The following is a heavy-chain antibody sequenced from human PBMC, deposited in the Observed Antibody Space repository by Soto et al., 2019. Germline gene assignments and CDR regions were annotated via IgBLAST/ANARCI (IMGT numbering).Heavy chain of an antibody. D-gene: IGHD1-1*01. CDR3: AKGGELDL. CDR1: GFTFSTYG. Sequence: QVRLVESGGGVVQPGTSLRLSCAASGFTFSTYGMHWVRQSPGKGLEWVTLITGDESHKFYADSVKGRVTVSRDNSKNMLFLQMNSLRLDDMAVYYCAKGGELDLWGQGTVVTVSS. CDR2: ITGDESHK. V-gene: IGHV3-30*18. J-gene: IGHJ3*01.